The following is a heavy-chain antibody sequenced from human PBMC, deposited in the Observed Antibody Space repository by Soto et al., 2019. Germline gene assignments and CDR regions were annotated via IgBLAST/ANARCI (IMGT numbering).Heavy chain of an antibody. CDR3: TRDASRDSSARGWFDP. V-gene: IGHV3-21*01. CDR2: ISSNSAYI. D-gene: IGHD6-13*01. Sequence: GGSLRLSCAASGFTFRSFTMNWVRQAPGKGLEWVSTISSNSAYIYYTDVLRGRFTISRDNAKNSLHLQMNSLRAEDTAVYYCTRDASRDSSARGWFDPWGPGTLVTVSS. CDR1: GFTFRSFT. J-gene: IGHJ5*02.